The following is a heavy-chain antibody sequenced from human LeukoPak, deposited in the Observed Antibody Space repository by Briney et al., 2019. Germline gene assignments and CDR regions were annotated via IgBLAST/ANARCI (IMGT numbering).Heavy chain of an antibody. CDR1: GYTFTSYY. V-gene: IGHV1-46*03. J-gene: IGHJ4*02. D-gene: IGHD3-16*01. CDR2: INPSGGST. Sequence: ASVKVSCKASGYTFTSYYMHWVRQAPGQGLEWMGIINPSGGSTSYAQKFQGKVTITRDTSTSTVYMELSSLRSEDTAVYYCARDPGGSVILGYWGQGTLVTVSS. CDR3: ARDPGGSVILGY.